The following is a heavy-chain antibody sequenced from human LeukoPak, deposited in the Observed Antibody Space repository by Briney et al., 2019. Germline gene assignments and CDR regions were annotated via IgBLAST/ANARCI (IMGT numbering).Heavy chain of an antibody. CDR1: GYTSTSYA. J-gene: IGHJ4*02. V-gene: IGHV7-4-1*02. Sequence: ASVKVSCKASGYTSTSYAMNWVRQAPGQGLEWMGWINANTGNPTYAQGFTGWFVFSLDTSVSTAYLQISSLKAEDTTVYYCARDSIAVAGTCDYWGQGTLVTVSS. CDR3: ARDSIAVAGTCDY. D-gene: IGHD6-19*01. CDR2: INANTGNP.